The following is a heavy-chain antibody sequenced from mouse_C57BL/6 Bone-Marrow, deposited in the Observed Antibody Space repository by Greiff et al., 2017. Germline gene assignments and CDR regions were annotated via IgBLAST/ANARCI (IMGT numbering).Heavy chain of an antibody. CDR2: ISYSGST. Sequence: EVKVEESGPGLAKPSQTLSLTCSVTGYSITSDYWNWIRKFPGNKLEYMGYISYSGSTYYNPSLKSRISITRDTSNNQYYLQLNSVTTEDTATYYCARFDGGNYNSNWYFDVWGTGTTVTVSS. V-gene: IGHV3-8*01. CDR3: ARFDGGNYNSNWYFDV. J-gene: IGHJ1*03. CDR1: GYSITSDY. D-gene: IGHD1-1*02.